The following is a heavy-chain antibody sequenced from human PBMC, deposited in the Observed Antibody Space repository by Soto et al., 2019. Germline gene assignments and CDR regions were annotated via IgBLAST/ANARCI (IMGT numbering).Heavy chain of an antibody. V-gene: IGHV3-21*01. D-gene: IGHD3-22*01. J-gene: IGHJ5*02. CDR3: ARESRYYDSSGYYNWFDP. CDR2: ISSSSSYI. CDR1: GFTFSSYS. Sequence: GSLRLSCAASGFTFSSYSMNWVRQAPGKGLEWVSSISSSSSYIYYADSVKGRFTISRDNAKNSLYLQMNSLRAEDTAVYYCARESRYYDSSGYYNWFDPWGQGTLVTVSS.